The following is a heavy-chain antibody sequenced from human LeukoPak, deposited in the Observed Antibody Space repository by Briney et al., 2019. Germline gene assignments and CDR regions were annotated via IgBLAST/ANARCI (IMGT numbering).Heavy chain of an antibody. J-gene: IGHJ5*02. CDR3: ASSSSWYLGYNWFDP. CDR2: IIPIFGTA. Sequence: SVKVSCKVSGGTFSSYAISWVRQAPGQGLEWMGGIIPIFGTANYAQKFQGRVTITTDESTSTAYMELSSLRSEDTAVYYCASSSSWYLGYNWFDPWGQGTLVTVSS. V-gene: IGHV1-69*05. CDR1: GGTFSSYA. D-gene: IGHD6-13*01.